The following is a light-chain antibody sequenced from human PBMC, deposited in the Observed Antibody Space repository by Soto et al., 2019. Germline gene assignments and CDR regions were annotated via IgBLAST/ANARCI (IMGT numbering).Light chain of an antibody. J-gene: IGKJ4*01. Sequence: EIVLTQSPGTLSLSPGERATLSCRASQSLNRNYLAWYQQKPGQAPRLLIYGASTRAAGVPDRFSGSGSGTDFTLTFSRLEPEDFAVYYCQQYDSRPLPFGGGTKVEIK. CDR1: QSLNRNY. CDR3: QQYDSRPLP. V-gene: IGKV3-20*01. CDR2: GAS.